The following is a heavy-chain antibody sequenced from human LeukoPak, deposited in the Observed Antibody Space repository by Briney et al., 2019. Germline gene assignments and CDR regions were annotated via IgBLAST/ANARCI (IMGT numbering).Heavy chain of an antibody. CDR3: SRVGSSGWPNYSDS. CDR2: ISSSSDLM. D-gene: IGHD6-19*01. Sequence: PGGSLRLSCEASGFSLSISGMNWVRQAPGKGLEWVSYISSSSDLMSYVASVKGRFTISRENAKNSLYLQMNSLTAGDTAVYFCSRVGSSGWPNYSDSWGQGTLVTVSS. J-gene: IGHJ4*02. CDR1: GFSLSISG. V-gene: IGHV3-48*01.